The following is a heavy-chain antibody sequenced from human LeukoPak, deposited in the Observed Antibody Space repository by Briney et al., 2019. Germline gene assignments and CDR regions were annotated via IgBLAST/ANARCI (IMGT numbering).Heavy chain of an antibody. Sequence: GGSLRLSCAASGFSFSDFRMHWVRQTPGKGLVWVSRIRGDGYDTNYADSVEGRFTISRDNARHTLYLQMNSLRADDTAVYYCASDRVLGSGSLDNWGQGTLVTVSS. CDR3: ASDRVLGSGSLDN. D-gene: IGHD3-10*01. V-gene: IGHV3-74*01. J-gene: IGHJ4*02. CDR2: IRGDGYDT. CDR1: GFSFSDFR.